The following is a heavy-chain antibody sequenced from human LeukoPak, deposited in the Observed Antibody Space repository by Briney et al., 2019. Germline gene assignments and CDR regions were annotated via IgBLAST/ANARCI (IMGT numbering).Heavy chain of an antibody. CDR2: IGGSGDTT. J-gene: IGHJ4*02. V-gene: IGHV3-23*01. CDR3: PSDGLGSGSSCMITTDY. CDR1: GFTFSRYS. Sequence: GGSLRLSCAASGFTFSRYSMSGGRQAPGKGLEWVSGIGGSGDTTYYTKSVKGRFTVSRDNSNNWLFLQMHSLRAEDTALYYCPSDGLGSGSSCMITTDYWGQGSLVTVSS. D-gene: IGHD3-10*01.